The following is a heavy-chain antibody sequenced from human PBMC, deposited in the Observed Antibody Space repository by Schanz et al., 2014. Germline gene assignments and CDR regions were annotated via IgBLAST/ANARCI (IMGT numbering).Heavy chain of an antibody. CDR2: ISNDGSIK. J-gene: IGHJ4*02. D-gene: IGHD4-17*01. CDR1: GFTLSSYA. CDR3: ARPRFDYGEVDY. V-gene: IGHV3-30-3*01. Sequence: QVQLVESGGGVVQPGRSLRLSCAAYGFTLSSYAMHWVRQAPGKGLEWVAVISNDGSIKYYADSVEGRFTISRDNSRNTLYLQMNSLRTEDTAVYYCARPRFDYGEVDYWGQGTLVTVSS.